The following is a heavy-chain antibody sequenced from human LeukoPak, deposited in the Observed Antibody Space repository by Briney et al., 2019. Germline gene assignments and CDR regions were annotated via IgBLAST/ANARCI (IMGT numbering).Heavy chain of an antibody. Sequence: GESLKISCQVSGYNFATYWIAWVRQMPGKGLEWMGIIYPGDSDTRYSPSFQGQVTLSADKSISTAYLQWSSLKASDTAMYYCARRLAAANTDGFDIWGQGTMVTISS. CDR2: IYPGDSDT. CDR1: GYNFATYW. CDR3: ARRLAAANTDGFDI. V-gene: IGHV5-51*01. D-gene: IGHD6-13*01. J-gene: IGHJ3*02.